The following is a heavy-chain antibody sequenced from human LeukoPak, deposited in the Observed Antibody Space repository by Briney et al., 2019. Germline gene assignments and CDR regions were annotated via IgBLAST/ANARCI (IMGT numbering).Heavy chain of an antibody. CDR2: INHSGST. J-gene: IGHJ4*02. CDR3: ARDRRSYPDY. CDR1: GGSFSGYY. D-gene: IGHD1-26*01. V-gene: IGHV4-34*01. Sequence: PSETQSLTCAVYGGSFSGYYWSWIRQPPGKGLEWIGEINHSGSTNYNPSLKSRVTISVDTSKNQFSLKLSSVTAADTAVYYCARDRRSYPDYWGQGTLVTVSS.